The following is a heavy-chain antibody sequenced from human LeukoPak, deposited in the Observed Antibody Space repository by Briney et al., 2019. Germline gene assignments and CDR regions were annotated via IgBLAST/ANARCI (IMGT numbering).Heavy chain of an antibody. CDR2: IRSKAYGGTT. V-gene: IGHV3-49*04. CDR1: GFTFGDYT. CDR3: TRGALRISPLDFDS. Sequence: GGSLRLSCTASGFTFGDYTMSWVRQAPGKGLEWVSFIRSKAYGGTTEYAASVKGRFTISRDDSKSIACLQMNSLKTEDTAVYYCTRGALRISPLDFDSWGQGTLVTVSS. J-gene: IGHJ4*02. D-gene: IGHD2/OR15-2a*01.